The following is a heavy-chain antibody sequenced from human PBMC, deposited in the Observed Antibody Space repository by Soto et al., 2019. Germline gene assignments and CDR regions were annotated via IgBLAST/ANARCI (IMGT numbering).Heavy chain of an antibody. D-gene: IGHD6-19*01. CDR1: GLTFSNYA. Sequence: GGSLRLSCASSGLTFSNYAISWVRQAPGKGLEWVSIISGSGDTPYYADSVKGRFTISRDNSRNTLYLQMNSLRAGDSAKYYCAKEGTSGLYYFDYWGPGTLVTVSS. CDR3: AKEGTSGLYYFDY. J-gene: IGHJ4*02. V-gene: IGHV3-23*01. CDR2: ISGSGDTP.